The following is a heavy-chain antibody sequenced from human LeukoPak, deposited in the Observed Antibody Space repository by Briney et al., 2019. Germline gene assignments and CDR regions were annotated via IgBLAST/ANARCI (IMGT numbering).Heavy chain of an antibody. J-gene: IGHJ4*02. Sequence: HPGGSLRLPCAASGFTFSSYAMSWVRQAPGKGLEWVSAISGSGGSTYYADSVKGRFTISRDNSKNTLYLQMNSLRAEDTAVYYCAKVSSYDILTGYSDYFDYWGQGTLVTVSS. CDR1: GFTFSSYA. CDR3: AKVSSYDILTGYSDYFDY. CDR2: ISGSGGST. D-gene: IGHD3-9*01. V-gene: IGHV3-23*01.